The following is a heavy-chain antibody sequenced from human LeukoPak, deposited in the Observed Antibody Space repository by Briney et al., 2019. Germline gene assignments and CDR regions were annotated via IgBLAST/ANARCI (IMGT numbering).Heavy chain of an antibody. CDR2: INPNSGDT. V-gene: IGHV1-2*02. CDR1: GYTFTGYY. J-gene: IGHJ4*02. D-gene: IGHD3-10*01. Sequence: ASVKVSCKASGYTFTGYYMHWVRQAPGQGLEWMGWINPNSGDTNYAQRFQDRVTMTRASSISTVYLELSSLRSDDTAVYYCARLDSHFYASGSYWGYFVYWGQGALVTVSS. CDR3: ARLDSHFYASGSYWGYFVY.